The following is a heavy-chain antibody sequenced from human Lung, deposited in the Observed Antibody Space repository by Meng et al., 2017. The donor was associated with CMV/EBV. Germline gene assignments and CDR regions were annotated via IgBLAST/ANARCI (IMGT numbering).Heavy chain of an antibody. Sequence: QLVGSWGGLVQPGGSLRLSCATSGFSVNDKYMSWVRQPPGKGLEWVSIIYRGDNTYYADSVKGRFTVSRDNSKNTMYLQMNSLRVEDTAVYYCTGDSQLHPNLDYWGQGTLVTVSS. J-gene: IGHJ4*02. CDR2: IYRGDNT. CDR3: TGDSQLHPNLDY. D-gene: IGHD3-10*01. CDR1: GFSVNDKY. V-gene: IGHV3-66*01.